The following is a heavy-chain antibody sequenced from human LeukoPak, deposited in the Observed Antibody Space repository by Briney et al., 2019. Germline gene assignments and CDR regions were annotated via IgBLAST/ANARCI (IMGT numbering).Heavy chain of an antibody. J-gene: IGHJ4*02. CDR1: GGIFSSYA. CDR2: IIPIFGTA. Sequence: ASVKVSCKASGGIFSSYAISWVRQAPGQGLEWMGGIIPIFGTANYAQKFQGRVTITADESTSTAYMELSSLRSEDTAVYCCAKELGYGDYNDYWGQGTLVTVSS. CDR3: AKELGYGDYNDY. D-gene: IGHD4-17*01. V-gene: IGHV1-69*13.